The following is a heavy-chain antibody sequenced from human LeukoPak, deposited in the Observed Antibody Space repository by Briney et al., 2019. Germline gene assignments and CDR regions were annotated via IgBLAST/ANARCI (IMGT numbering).Heavy chain of an antibody. CDR1: GYTFTSYG. D-gene: IGHD3-10*01. Sequence: ASVKVSCKASGYTFTSYGISWVRQAPGQGLEWMGWISAYNGNTNYAQKIQGRVTMTTDTSTSTDYIELRSLRSVDTAVYYCARERETYYYGAGSYYWGQGTLVTVSS. J-gene: IGHJ4*02. CDR2: ISAYNGNT. CDR3: ARERETYYYGAGSYY. V-gene: IGHV1-18*01.